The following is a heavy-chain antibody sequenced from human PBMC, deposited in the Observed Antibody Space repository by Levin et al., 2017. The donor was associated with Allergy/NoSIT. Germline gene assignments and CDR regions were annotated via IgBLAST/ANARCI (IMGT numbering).Heavy chain of an antibody. CDR2: IYHSGST. CDR1: GGSISSGGYS. J-gene: IGHJ6*03. Sequence: SQTLSLTCAVSGGSISSGGYSWSWIRQPPGKGLEWIGYIYHSGSTYYNPSLKSRVTISVDRSKNQFSLKLSSVTAADTAVYYCARIAGTLYGSGSYYYYYMDVWGKGTTVTVSS. D-gene: IGHD3-10*01. V-gene: IGHV4-30-2*01. CDR3: ARIAGTLYGSGSYYYYYMDV.